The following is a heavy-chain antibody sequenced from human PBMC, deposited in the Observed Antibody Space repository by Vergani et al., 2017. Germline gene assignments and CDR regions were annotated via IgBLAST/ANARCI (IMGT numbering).Heavy chain of an antibody. D-gene: IGHD3-16*02. CDR3: ARDRDLSTIDY. CDR2: IYHSGSP. Sequence: QVKLQESGPGLLKPSQTLSLTCTVSGESIRSGSHYWSWIRQPAGKGPEWIGYIYHSGSPFYNPSLKSRFTISIDTSRNRFSLRLPSVTAADTAVYFCARDRDLSTIDYWGQGTLVTVSS. J-gene: IGHJ4*02. V-gene: IGHV4-30-4*08. CDR1: GESIRSGSHY.